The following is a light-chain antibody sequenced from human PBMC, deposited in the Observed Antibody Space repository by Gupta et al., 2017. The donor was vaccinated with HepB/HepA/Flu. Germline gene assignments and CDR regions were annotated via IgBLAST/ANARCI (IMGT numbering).Light chain of an antibody. J-gene: IGLJ2*01. CDR3: CSDAGSYTVV. CDR2: DVS. CDR1: SSDVGGYNY. V-gene: IGLV2-11*01. Sequence: QSALTQHRSASGSPGPSVTISCTGSSSDVGGYNYVSWYQQHPGKAPKLIIYDVSKRPSGVLDRFSGSKAGNMASLTISGLQAEEEADYYGCSDAGSYTVVFGGGTKLTVL.